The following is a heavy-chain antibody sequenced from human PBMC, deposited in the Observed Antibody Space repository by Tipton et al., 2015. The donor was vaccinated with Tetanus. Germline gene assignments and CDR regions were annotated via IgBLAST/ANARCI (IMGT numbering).Heavy chain of an antibody. D-gene: IGHD2-2*01. CDR2: IYYSGST. J-gene: IGHJ4*02. V-gene: IGHV4-39*01. CDR1: GGSISSSSYY. CDR3: ARQGSPEDIVVVPAAIPFDY. Sequence: TLSLTCTVSGGSISSSSYYWGWIRQPPGKGLEWIGSIYYSGSTYYTPSLKSRVTISVDTSKTQFSLKLSSVTAADTAVYYCARQGSPEDIVVVPAAIPFDYWGQGTLVTVSS.